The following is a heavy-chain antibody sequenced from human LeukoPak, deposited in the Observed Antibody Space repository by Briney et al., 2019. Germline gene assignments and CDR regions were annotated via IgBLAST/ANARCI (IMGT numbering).Heavy chain of an antibody. CDR2: INPNSGGT. D-gene: IGHD6-6*01. CDR1: GYTFTGYY. Sequence: ASVKVSCKASGYTFTGYYMRWVRQAPGQGLEWMGWINPNSGGTNYAQKFQGRVTMTRNTSISAAYMELSRLRSDDTAVYYCARESIAAPTRYWGQGTLVTVSS. J-gene: IGHJ4*02. V-gene: IGHV1-2*02. CDR3: ARESIAAPTRY.